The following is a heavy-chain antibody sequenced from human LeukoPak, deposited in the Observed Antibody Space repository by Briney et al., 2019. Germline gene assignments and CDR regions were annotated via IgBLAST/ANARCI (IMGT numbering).Heavy chain of an antibody. D-gene: IGHD2-15*01. J-gene: IGHJ4*02. Sequence: PSKTLSLTCTVSGGSISSGGYYWSWIRQHPGKGLEWIGYIYYSGSTYYNPSLKSRVTISVDTSKNQFSLKLSSVTAADTAVYYCARADLGYCSGGSCYYFDYWGQGTLVTVSS. CDR1: GGSISSGGYY. CDR2: IYYSGST. V-gene: IGHV4-31*03. CDR3: ARADLGYCSGGSCYYFDY.